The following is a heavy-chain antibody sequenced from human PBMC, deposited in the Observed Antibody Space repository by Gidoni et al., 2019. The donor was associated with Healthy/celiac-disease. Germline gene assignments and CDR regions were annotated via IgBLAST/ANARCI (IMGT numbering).Heavy chain of an antibody. CDR2: ISYDGSNK. CDR3: ARGMAAAGFDY. D-gene: IGHD6-13*01. J-gene: IGHJ4*02. Sequence: QVQLVESGGGVVQPGRSLRPSCAASGFTFSSYAMHWVRQAPGKGLEWVAVISYDGSNKYYADSVKGRFTISRDNSKNTLYLQMNSLRAEDTAVYYCARGMAAAGFDYWGQGTLVTVSS. CDR1: GFTFSSYA. V-gene: IGHV3-30-3*01.